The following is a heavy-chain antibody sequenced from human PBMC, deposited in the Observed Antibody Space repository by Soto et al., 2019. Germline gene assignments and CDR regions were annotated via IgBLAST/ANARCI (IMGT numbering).Heavy chain of an antibody. J-gene: IGHJ6*02. Sequence: AVISYDGSNKYYADSVKGRFTISRDNSKNTLYLQMNSLRAEDTAVYYCAKDHYYDSSGYPGATYYYYGMDVWGQGTTVTVS. CDR2: ISYDGSNK. V-gene: IGHV3-30-3*02. D-gene: IGHD3-22*01. CDR3: AKDHYYDSSGYPGATYYYYGMDV.